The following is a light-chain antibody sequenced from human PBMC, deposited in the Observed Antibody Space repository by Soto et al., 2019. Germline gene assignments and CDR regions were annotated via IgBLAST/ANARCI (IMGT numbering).Light chain of an antibody. Sequence: QSGLTQPASGSGSPGQSITISCTGTGSDVGGYNYVSWYQQHPGKAPKLMIHEVSYRPSGVSNRFSGSKSGNTASLTISGLQAEDEAHYYCDSYTSSRAYVFGIGTKVTVL. CDR2: EVS. V-gene: IGLV2-14*01. CDR1: GSDVGGYNY. CDR3: DSYTSSRAYV. J-gene: IGLJ1*01.